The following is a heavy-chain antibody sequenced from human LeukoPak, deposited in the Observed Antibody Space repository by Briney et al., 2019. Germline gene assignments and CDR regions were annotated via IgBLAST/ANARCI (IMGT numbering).Heavy chain of an antibody. CDR1: GFTFSSYA. Sequence: PGGSLRLSCAASGFTFSSYAMHWVRQAPGKGLEWVAVISYDGSNKYYADSVKGRFTISRDNSKNTLYLQMNSLRAEDTAVYYCARDVALHYDKASYMDVWGKGTTVTVSS. D-gene: IGHD3-22*01. CDR2: ISYDGSNK. V-gene: IGHV3-30*01. CDR3: ARDVALHYDKASYMDV. J-gene: IGHJ6*03.